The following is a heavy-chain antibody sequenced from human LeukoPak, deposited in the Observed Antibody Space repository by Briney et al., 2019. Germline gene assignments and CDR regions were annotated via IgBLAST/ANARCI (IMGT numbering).Heavy chain of an antibody. V-gene: IGHV3-9*01. CDR3: ARGGSTILMGFDI. CDR1: GFTFDDYA. D-gene: IGHD3-9*01. CDR2: ISWNSVSI. Sequence: PGGSLRLSCAASGFTFDDYAMHWVRQAPGKGLEWVSGISWNSVSIGYADSVKGRFTISRDNAKNSLYLQMNSLRAEDTAVYYCARGGSTILMGFDIWGQGTMVTVSS. J-gene: IGHJ3*02.